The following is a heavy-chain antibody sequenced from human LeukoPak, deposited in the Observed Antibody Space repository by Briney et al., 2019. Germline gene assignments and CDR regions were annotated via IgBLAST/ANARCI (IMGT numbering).Heavy chain of an antibody. CDR3: ARECTTSCYRGMDV. CDR1: TGSISTYF. D-gene: IGHD2-2*01. J-gene: IGHJ6*02. Sequence: SETLSLTCSVSTGSISTYFWSWIRQPAGKGLEWIGRIYTSGITNYNPSLSNRVTMSVDTSKNQFSLKLSSVTAADTALYFCARECTTSCYRGMDVWGQGTTVTVSS. V-gene: IGHV4-4*07. CDR2: IYTSGIT.